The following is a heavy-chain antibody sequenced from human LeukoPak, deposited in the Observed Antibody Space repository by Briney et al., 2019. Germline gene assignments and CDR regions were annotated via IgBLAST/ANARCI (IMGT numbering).Heavy chain of an antibody. CDR1: GFSFSSYW. CDR2: ISSDESST. V-gene: IGHV3-74*01. CDR3: AREYSSSSGRAFDY. D-gene: IGHD6-6*01. Sequence: SGGSLRLSCAASGFSFSSYWMHWVRQAPGKGLVWVSRISSDESSTTYADSVRGRFTISRDNAENTLYLQMNSLRVEDTAVYYCAREYSSSSGRAFDYWGQGTLVTVSP. J-gene: IGHJ4*02.